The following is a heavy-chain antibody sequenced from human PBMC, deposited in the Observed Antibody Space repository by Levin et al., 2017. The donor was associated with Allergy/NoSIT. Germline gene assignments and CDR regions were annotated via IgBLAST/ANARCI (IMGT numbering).Heavy chain of an antibody. CDR2: IWYDGSNK. V-gene: IGHV3-33*01. CDR3: ARDRRCSGGSCYPDY. D-gene: IGHD2-15*01. J-gene: IGHJ4*02. Sequence: PGGSLRLSCAASGFTFSSYGMHWVRQAPGKGLEWVAVIWYDGSNKYYADSVKGRFTISRDNSKNTLYLQMNSLRAEDTAVYYCARDRRCSGGSCYPDYWGQGTLVTVSS. CDR1: GFTFSSYG.